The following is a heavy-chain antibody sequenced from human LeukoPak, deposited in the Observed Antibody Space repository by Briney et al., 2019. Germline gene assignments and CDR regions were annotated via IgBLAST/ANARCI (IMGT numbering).Heavy chain of an antibody. D-gene: IGHD3-22*01. CDR3: ARVGYYESSGYYEY. CDR1: GYTLTDYY. CDR2: INPNSGGR. Sequence: GASVKVSCKASGYTLTDYYMHWVRQAPGQGLEWMGRINPNSGGRNYAQKFQGRVTMTRDTSISTVYMELSRLRSDDTAVYYCARVGYYESSGYYEYWGQGTLVTVSS. V-gene: IGHV1-2*06. J-gene: IGHJ4*02.